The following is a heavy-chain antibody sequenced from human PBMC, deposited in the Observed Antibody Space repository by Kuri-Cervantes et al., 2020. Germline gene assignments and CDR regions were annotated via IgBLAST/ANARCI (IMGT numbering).Heavy chain of an antibody. D-gene: IGHD2-8*01. CDR1: TFTFSTYG. J-gene: IGHJ5*02. CDR2: ISSSGRTI. V-gene: IGHV3-48*04. Sequence: GESLKISCVASTFTFSTYGMHWVRQAPGKGLEWVSYISSSGRTIYYADSVKGRFTISRDNAKNSLYLQMNSLKIEDTAVYYCVGREKSMRWDWFDPWGQGTLVTVSS. CDR3: VGREKSMRWDWFDP.